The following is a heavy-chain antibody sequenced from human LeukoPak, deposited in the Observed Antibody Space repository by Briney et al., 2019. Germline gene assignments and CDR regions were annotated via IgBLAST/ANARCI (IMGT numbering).Heavy chain of an antibody. V-gene: IGHV3-64*01. D-gene: IGHD3-3*01. Sequence: GGSLRLSCAASGFTFSSYAMHWVRQAPGKGLEYVSAISSNGGSTYYANSVKGGFTISRDNSKNTLYLQMGSLRAEDMAVYYCARHYDFWSGYYLDYWGQGTLVTVSS. J-gene: IGHJ4*02. CDR1: GFTFSSYA. CDR2: ISSNGGST. CDR3: ARHYDFWSGYYLDY.